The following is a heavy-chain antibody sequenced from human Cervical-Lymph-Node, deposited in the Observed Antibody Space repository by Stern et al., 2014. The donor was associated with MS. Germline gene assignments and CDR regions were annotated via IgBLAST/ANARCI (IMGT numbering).Heavy chain of an antibody. CDR1: GGTFRTFA. V-gene: IGHV1-69*01. CDR2: IIPVLGTP. J-gene: IGHJ6*02. Sequence: QVQLVQSGAEVRKPGSSVNVTCKASGGTFRTFAINWVRPAPGQGLEWVGGIIPVLGTPTSAQKFQGRVTIISDESTHTVYVEMSSLTTDDTATYFCASAHPATRRGYKGMNVWGQGTTIVVSS. CDR3: ASAHPATRRGYKGMNV. D-gene: IGHD2-2*01.